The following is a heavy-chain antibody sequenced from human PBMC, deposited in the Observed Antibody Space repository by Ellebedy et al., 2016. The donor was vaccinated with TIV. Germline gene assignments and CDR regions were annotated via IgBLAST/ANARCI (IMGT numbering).Heavy chain of an antibody. J-gene: IGHJ6*02. Sequence: GSLRLSXTVSGGSISSGYYWGWIRQPPGKGLEWIGEINHSGSTNYNPSLKSRVTISVDTSKNQFSLKLSSVTAADTAVYYCARGPGSAYYYGMDVWGQGTTVTVSS. V-gene: IGHV4-34*01. CDR3: ARGPGSAYYYGMDV. CDR1: GGSISSGYY. D-gene: IGHD2-15*01. CDR2: INHSGST.